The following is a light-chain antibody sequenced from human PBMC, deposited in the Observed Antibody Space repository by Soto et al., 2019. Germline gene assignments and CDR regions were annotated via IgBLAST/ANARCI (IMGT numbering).Light chain of an antibody. V-gene: IGKV3-11*01. CDR1: QSVSTY. CDR3: QQRDNRPYT. J-gene: IGKJ2*01. CDR2: HAS. Sequence: EIVLTQSPATLSLSPGERATLSCRASQSVSTYVAWYQQKPGQAPRLVLYHASNRATGIPARFSGSGFETDFTLTISSLEPEDFAVYYCQQRDNRPYTFGQGTRLEI.